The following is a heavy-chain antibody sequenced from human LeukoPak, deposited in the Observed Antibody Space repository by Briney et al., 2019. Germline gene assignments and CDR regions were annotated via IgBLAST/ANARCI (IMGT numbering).Heavy chain of an antibody. J-gene: IGHJ4*02. V-gene: IGHV3-11*05. D-gene: IGHD5-12*01. CDR1: GFTFSDYY. Sequence: GGSLRLSCAASGFTFSDYYMSWIRQAPGKGLEWVSYISSSSSYTNYADSVKGRFTISRDNAKSSLYLQMNSLRAEDTAVYYCARVARGYSGYEPYDYWGQGTLVTVSS. CDR3: ARVARGYSGYEPYDY. CDR2: ISSSSSYT.